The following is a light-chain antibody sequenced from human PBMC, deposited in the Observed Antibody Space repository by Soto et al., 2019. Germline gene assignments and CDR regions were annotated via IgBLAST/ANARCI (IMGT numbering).Light chain of an antibody. CDR2: AAS. Sequence: EIVLTQSPGTLSLSPGERATLSCRASQSVSSTYLAWYQQKPGQAPRLVIYAASNRATGIPDRFSGSASGADFTLTISRLEPEDFAIDSCQQYDTSLPMYTFGQGTKLEIK. CDR1: QSVSSTY. CDR3: QQYDTSLPMYT. J-gene: IGKJ2*01. V-gene: IGKV3-20*01.